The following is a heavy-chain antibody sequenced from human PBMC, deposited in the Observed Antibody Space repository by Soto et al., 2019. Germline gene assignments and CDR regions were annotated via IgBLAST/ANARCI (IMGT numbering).Heavy chain of an antibody. CDR3: ARDDGASEYSSGWYGWYFDL. J-gene: IGHJ2*01. D-gene: IGHD6-19*01. CDR1: GFTFSSYA. CDR2: IXYDGNKK. Sequence: QVQLVESGGGVVQPGRSLRLSCAASGFTFSSYALHWVRQAPGKGLEWGAVIXYDGNKKYYADSVKGRFTISRDNSKNTLYLRMNSLRAEDTAVYYCARDDGASEYSSGWYGWYFDLWGRGTLVTVSS. V-gene: IGHV3-30-3*01.